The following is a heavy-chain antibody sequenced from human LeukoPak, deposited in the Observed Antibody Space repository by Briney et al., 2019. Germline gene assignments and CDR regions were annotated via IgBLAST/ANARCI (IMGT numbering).Heavy chain of an antibody. J-gene: IGHJ6*02. D-gene: IGHD3-3*01. CDR1: GGTFSSYA. V-gene: IGHV1-69*04. CDR3: ARNTYYDFLDPLRGTSGMDV. CDR2: IIPILGIA. Sequence: ASVKVSCKASGGTFSSYAISWVRQAPGQGLERMGRIIPILGIANYAQKFQGRVTITADKSTSTAYMELSSLRSEDTAVYYCARNTYYDFLDPLRGTSGMDVWGQGTTVTVSS.